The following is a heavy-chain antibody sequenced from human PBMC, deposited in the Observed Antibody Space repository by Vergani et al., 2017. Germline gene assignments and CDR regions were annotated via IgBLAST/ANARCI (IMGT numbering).Heavy chain of an antibody. J-gene: IGHJ5*02. D-gene: IGHD3-10*01. Sequence: QVRLQESGPGLVKPSETLSLTCSVSGGPMSGYYWSWIRQPPEKELECIGYMYHSGSTNYNPSLETRVTISGDTSKNQFSLKLNSVTAADTAVYYCGRVADFYGLGSRLLDLWGQGILVTVSS. V-gene: IGHV4-59*01. CDR3: GRVADFYGLGSRLLDL. CDR2: MYHSGST. CDR1: GGPMSGYY.